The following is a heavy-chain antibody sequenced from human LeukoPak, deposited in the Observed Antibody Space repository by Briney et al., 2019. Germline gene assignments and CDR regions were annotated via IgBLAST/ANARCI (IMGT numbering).Heavy chain of an antibody. J-gene: IGHJ2*01. V-gene: IGHV1-46*01. CDR2: INPSGGST. Sequence: ASVKVSCKASGYTFTSYYMHWVRQAPGQGLEWMGIINPSGGSTSYAQKFQGRVTMTRDTSTSTVYMELSSLRSEDTAVYYCARDLMVRGVTRYFDLWGRGTLVTVSS. CDR1: GYTFTSYY. CDR3: ARDLMVRGVTRYFDL. D-gene: IGHD3-10*01.